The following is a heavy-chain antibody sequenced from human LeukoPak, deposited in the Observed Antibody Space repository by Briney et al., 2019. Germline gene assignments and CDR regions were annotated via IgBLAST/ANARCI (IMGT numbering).Heavy chain of an antibody. CDR3: ARARYCSSTRCRDAFDI. CDR1: GFPFSSYA. Sequence: GGSLRLSCTASGFPFSSYAMHWVLQAPGKGLEWEALISYDGSNKYYADSVKGRFTVSRDNSKSTLYLQMNSLRAEDTAVYYCARARYCSSTRCRDAFDIWGQGTMVTVSS. CDR2: ISYDGSNK. V-gene: IGHV3-30-3*01. J-gene: IGHJ3*02. D-gene: IGHD2-2*01.